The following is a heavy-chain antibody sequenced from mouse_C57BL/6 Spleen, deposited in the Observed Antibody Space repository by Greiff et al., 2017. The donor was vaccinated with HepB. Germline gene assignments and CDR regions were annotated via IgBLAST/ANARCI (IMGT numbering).Heavy chain of an antibody. CDR2: IYPGDGDT. V-gene: IGHV1-80*01. D-gene: IGHD3-2*02. CDR3: ARLGSSGPYFDY. CDR1: GYAFSSYW. J-gene: IGHJ2*01. Sequence: VQLQQSGAELVKPGASVQISCKASGYAFSSYWMNWVKQRPGKGLEWIGQIYPGDGDTNYNGKFKGKATLTADKSSSTAYMQLSSLTSEDSAVYFCARLGSSGPYFDYWGQGTTLTVSS.